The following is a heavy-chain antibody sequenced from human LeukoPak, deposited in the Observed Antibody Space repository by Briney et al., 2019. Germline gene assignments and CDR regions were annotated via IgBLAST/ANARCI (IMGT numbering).Heavy chain of an antibody. CDR3: AKGLVSGDY. J-gene: IGHJ4*02. D-gene: IGHD1-26*01. V-gene: IGHV3-23*01. CDR1: GFTFSSYA. Sequence: GGSLRLSCAASGFTFSSYAMSWVRQAPGKGLEWVSAISGSGGSTYYADSVKGRFTIARDNSKSTLYLHMNSRRAEDTAVYYCAKGLVSGDYWGQGTRVTVSS. CDR2: ISGSGGST.